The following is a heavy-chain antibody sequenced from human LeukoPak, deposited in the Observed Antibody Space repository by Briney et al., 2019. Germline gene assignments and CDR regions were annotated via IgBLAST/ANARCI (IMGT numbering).Heavy chain of an antibody. CDR2: IYPGDSDT. V-gene: IGHV5-51*01. Sequence: GESLKISCKGSGYSFTTYWIGWVRQMPGKGLEWMGIIYPGDSDTRYSPSFQGQVTISADKSISTAYLQWSSLKASDTAMYYCARRDSSGYYPHDAFDIWGQGTMVTVSS. D-gene: IGHD3-22*01. CDR3: ARRDSSGYYPHDAFDI. J-gene: IGHJ3*02. CDR1: GYSFTTYW.